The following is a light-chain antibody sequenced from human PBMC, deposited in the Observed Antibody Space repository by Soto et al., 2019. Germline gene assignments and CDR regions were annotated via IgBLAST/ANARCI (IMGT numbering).Light chain of an antibody. CDR1: SSNIGAGYD. V-gene: IGLV1-40*01. J-gene: IGLJ1*01. CDR2: GDR. Sequence: QAVVPQPPSVSGAPGQRVTISCAGSSSNIGAGYDVHWYQQLPGSAPKVVIYGDRNRPSGVPERFSGSKSGTSASLAITGLQAEDEDDYYCQSYDTALSAYVFGSGTKLTVL. CDR3: QSYDTALSAYV.